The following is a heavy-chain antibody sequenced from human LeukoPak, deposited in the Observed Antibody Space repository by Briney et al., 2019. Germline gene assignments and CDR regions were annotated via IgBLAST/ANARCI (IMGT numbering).Heavy chain of an antibody. D-gene: IGHD7-27*01. J-gene: IGHJ4*02. CDR3: ASRKLGNDY. Sequence: SETLSLTCTVSGGSISSYYWSWIRQPPGKGLEWIGYIYHTGSTSYSPSLKSRVTISADTSQNQFSLKLSSVTAADTAVYYCASRKLGNDYWGQGTLVTVSS. CDR1: GGSISSYY. V-gene: IGHV4-59*01. CDR2: IYHTGST.